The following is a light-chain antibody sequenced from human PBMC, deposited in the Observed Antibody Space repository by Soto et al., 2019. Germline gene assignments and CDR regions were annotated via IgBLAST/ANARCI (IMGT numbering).Light chain of an antibody. J-gene: IGKJ5*01. Sequence: EIVLTQSPGTLSLSPGERATLSCRASQSVSSNYLAWYQQKPGQAPRLLIYGASSRATGIPDRFSGSGSGTDFTLTINSLQSEDFGVYYCHQYNNWPPSTFGQGTRLEIK. CDR3: HQYNNWPPST. CDR1: QSVSSNY. CDR2: GAS. V-gene: IGKV3-20*01.